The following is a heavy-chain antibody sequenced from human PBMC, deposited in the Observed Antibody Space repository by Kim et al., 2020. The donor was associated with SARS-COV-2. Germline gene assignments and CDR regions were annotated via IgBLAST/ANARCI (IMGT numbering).Heavy chain of an antibody. Sequence: ASVKVSCKASGYTFTSSAMNWVRQAPGQGLEWMGWINTNTGNPKYAQGFTGRFVFSLDTSVSTAYLQISSLKAEDTAVYYCAGGSGGWYGYLFDYGGQGTSVSVS. D-gene: IGHD6-19*01. CDR2: INTNTGNP. V-gene: IGHV7-4-1*02. CDR1: GYTFTSSA. J-gene: IGHJ4*02. CDR3: AGGSGGWYGYLFDY.